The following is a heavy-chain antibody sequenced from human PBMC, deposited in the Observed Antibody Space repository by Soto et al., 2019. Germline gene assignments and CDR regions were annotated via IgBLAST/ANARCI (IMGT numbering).Heavy chain of an antibody. D-gene: IGHD6-13*01. CDR2: ISGGGGTT. Sequence: EVQLLESGGGLVQPGGSLRPSCAASGFTVSSYAMSWVRQAPGKGLEWGSSISGGGGTTYYADSLKGRFTIPRDNSENPRYLQMNILRAEDTDVYYCAGEGRYSNSGYHHDSWGQGTLVTVSS. CDR3: AGEGRYSNSGYHHDS. CDR1: GFTVSSYA. J-gene: IGHJ4*02. V-gene: IGHV3-23*01.